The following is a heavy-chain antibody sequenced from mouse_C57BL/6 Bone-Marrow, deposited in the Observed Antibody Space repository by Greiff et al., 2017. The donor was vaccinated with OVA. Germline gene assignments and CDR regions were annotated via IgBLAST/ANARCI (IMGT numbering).Heavy chain of an antibody. D-gene: IGHD2-4*01. CDR1: GFNIKDDY. CDR2: IDPENGDT. J-gene: IGHJ2*01. CDR3: TTSIYYENYFDY. V-gene: IGHV14-4*01. Sequence: EVQLQQSGAELVRPGASVKLSCTASGFNIKDDYMHWVKQRPEQGLEWIGWIDPENGDTEYASKFQGKATITADTSSNTAYLQLSSLTSEDTAVYYCTTSIYYENYFDYWGQGTTLTVSS.